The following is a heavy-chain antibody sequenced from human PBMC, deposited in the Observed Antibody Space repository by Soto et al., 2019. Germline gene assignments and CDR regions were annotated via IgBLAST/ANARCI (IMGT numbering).Heavy chain of an antibody. V-gene: IGHV1-69*02. J-gene: IGHJ3*02. CDR3: ARTTGPHTFDI. CDR2: IIPILGIA. D-gene: IGHD1-1*01. CDR1: GGTFSSYT. Sequence: QVQLVQSGAEVKKPGSSVKVSCKASGGTFSSYTISWVRQAPGQGLEWMGRIIPILGIASYAHKFQGRVTITADKPTSSAYIELISLRSEETDVYYCARTTGPHTFDIWGQGTMVTVSS.